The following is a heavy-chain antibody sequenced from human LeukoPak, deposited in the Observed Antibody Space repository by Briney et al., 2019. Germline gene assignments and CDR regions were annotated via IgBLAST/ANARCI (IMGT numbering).Heavy chain of an antibody. D-gene: IGHD3-22*01. CDR2: IYYSGST. Sequence: PSETLSLTCTVSGGSISSSSYYWGWIRQPPGKGLEWIGSIYYSGSTYYNLSLKSRVTISVDTSKNQFSLKLSSVTAADTAVYYCARRLSLLNYYDSSGYYLFDYWGQGTLVTVSS. CDR3: ARRLSLLNYYDSSGYYLFDY. J-gene: IGHJ4*02. CDR1: GGSISSSSYY. V-gene: IGHV4-39*01.